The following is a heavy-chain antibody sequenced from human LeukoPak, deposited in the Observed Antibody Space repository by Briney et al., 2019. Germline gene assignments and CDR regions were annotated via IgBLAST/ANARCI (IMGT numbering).Heavy chain of an antibody. Sequence: PGGSLRLSCAASGFTFSSYAMSWVRQAPGKGLEWVSGISGSATYYADSVKGRFTISRDNSKNALFLQMNSLRAEDTAVYYCAKVGSGWYYFDYWGQGTLVTVSS. CDR3: AKVGSGWYYFDY. CDR1: GFTFSSYA. J-gene: IGHJ4*02. D-gene: IGHD6-19*01. CDR2: ISGSAT. V-gene: IGHV3-23*01.